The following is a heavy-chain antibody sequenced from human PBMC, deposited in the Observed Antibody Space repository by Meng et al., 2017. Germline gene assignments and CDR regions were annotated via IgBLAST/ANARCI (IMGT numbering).Heavy chain of an antibody. CDR1: GHTFTGYY. J-gene: IGHJ4*02. D-gene: IGHD3-10*01. CDR3: ARMNYGSGSRRLDY. V-gene: IGHV1-2*06. Sequence: VKTPGASVKCTSKASGHTFTGYYMHWVRQAPGQGLEWMGRINPNSGGTNYAQKFQGRVTMTRDTSISTAYMELSRLRSDDTAVYYCARMNYGSGSRRLDYWGQGTLVTVSS. CDR2: INPNSGGT.